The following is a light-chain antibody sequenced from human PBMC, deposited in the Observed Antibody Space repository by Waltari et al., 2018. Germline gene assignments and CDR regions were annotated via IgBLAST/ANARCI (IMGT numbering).Light chain of an antibody. V-gene: IGLV1-44*01. J-gene: IGLJ1*01. CDR3: ETWDDSLNGYV. Sequence: QSVLTQPPSASGTPGHRVTISCSGSSSSIGSNAVNWYRQLPGAAPKLLIWSNNQRPSGVPDRFSGSKSGTSASLASSGLQSEDEADFYCETWDDSLNGYVFGTGTKVTVL. CDR2: SNN. CDR1: SSSIGSNA.